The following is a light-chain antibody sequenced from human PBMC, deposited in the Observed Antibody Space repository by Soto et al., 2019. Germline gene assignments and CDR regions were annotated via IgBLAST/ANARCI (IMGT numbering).Light chain of an antibody. J-gene: IGKJ1*01. CDR1: QSVSSNY. V-gene: IGKV3-20*01. CDR2: GAS. Sequence: EIVLTQSPGTLSLSPGERATLSCRASQSVSSNYVAWYQQKPGQAPRLLVHGASTRVTGIPDRFTGSGSETDFTLTISRLETEDFEVYFCQQYGSTPRTFGQGTKVEVK. CDR3: QQYGSTPRT.